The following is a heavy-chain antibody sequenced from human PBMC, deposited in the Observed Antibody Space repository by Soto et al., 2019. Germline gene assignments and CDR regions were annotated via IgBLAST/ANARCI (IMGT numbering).Heavy chain of an antibody. CDR2: ISYDGSNK. V-gene: IGHV3-30-3*01. Sequence: GGSLRLSCAASGFTFSIYAMHWVRHAPGKGLEWVAVISYDGSNKYYADSVKGRFTISRDNSKNTLYLQMNSLRAEDTAVYYCASSGMVVTAIFDYWGQGTPVTVSS. CDR1: GFTFSIYA. D-gene: IGHD2-21*02. J-gene: IGHJ4*02. CDR3: ASSGMVVTAIFDY.